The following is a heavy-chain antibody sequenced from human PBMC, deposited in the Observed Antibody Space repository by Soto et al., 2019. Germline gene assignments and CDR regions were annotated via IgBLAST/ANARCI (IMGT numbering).Heavy chain of an antibody. CDR1: GGIFSSYA. CDR2: IIPIFGTA. J-gene: IGHJ6*02. CDR3: GRDAGGYSGYAFSHRYGMDV. V-gene: IGHV1-69*12. Sequence: QVQLVQSGAEVKKPGSSVKVSCKASGGIFSSYAISWVRQAPAQGLEWMGGIIPIFGTANYAQKFQGRVTITADESRSTAYMELSSLRSEDTAVYYCGRDAGGYSGYAFSHRYGMDVWGQGTRVTVSS. D-gene: IGHD5-12*01.